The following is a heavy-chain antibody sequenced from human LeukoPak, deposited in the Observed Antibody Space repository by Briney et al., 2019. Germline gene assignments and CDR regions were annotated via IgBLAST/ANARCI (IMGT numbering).Heavy chain of an antibody. V-gene: IGHV1-2*02. J-gene: IGHJ4*02. D-gene: IGHD3-10*01. CDR2: INPNSGGT. CDR1: GYTFTGYY. Sequence: ASVKVSCKASGYTFTGYYMHWVRQAPGQGLEWMGWINPNSGGTNYAQKFQGRVTMTRDTSISTAYMELSRLRSDDTAVYYCARDGTPDRLLCFGEPTDYWGQGTLVTVSS. CDR3: ARDGTPDRLLCFGEPTDY.